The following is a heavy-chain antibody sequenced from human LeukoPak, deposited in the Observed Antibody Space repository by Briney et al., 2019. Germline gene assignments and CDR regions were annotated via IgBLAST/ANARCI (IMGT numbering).Heavy chain of an antibody. CDR1: GFTFSSDG. Sequence: PGRSLRLSCAASGFTFSSDGMHWVCQAPGKGLEWVAFTSPDGGTKYYGDSVQGRFTISRDNSKNTLYLQMNSLRAEDTAVYFCAKADIPEAGTFNYWGQGTLVTVSS. D-gene: IGHD6-19*01. CDR3: AKADIPEAGTFNY. V-gene: IGHV3-30*18. CDR2: TSPDGGTK. J-gene: IGHJ4*02.